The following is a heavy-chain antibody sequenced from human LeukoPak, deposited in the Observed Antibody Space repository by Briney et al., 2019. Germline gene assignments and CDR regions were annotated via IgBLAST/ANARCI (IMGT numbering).Heavy chain of an antibody. CDR3: ARHTYDSSGLDAFDI. J-gene: IGHJ3*02. Sequence: PSETLSLTCTVSGGSISSSNYYWGWIRQPPGKGLQWIGSIYYSGSTYYNPSLKSRVTISVDTSKNQFSLKLSSVTAADTAVYYCARHTYDSSGLDAFDIWGQGTMVTVSS. CDR1: GGSISSSNYY. V-gene: IGHV4-39*01. CDR2: IYYSGST. D-gene: IGHD3-22*01.